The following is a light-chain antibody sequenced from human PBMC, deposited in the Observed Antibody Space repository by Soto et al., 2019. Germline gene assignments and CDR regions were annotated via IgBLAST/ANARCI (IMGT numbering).Light chain of an antibody. CDR1: QDIRDR. Sequence: DIQMTQYPSSLSSSVWDSVTITCRTSQDIRDRLSWFQEKPGKAPKLLIYAASSLQSGVPSRFSGSGSGTDFTLTISSLQPEDFATYYCQQSYSTPSITFGQGTLLEIK. CDR3: QQSYSTPSIT. CDR2: AAS. J-gene: IGKJ5*01. V-gene: IGKV1-39*01.